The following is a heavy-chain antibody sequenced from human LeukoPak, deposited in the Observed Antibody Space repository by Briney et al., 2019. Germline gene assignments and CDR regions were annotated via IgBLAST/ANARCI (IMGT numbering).Heavy chain of an antibody. CDR3: ATLTYSGSSNNWFDP. V-gene: IGHV4-31*03. Sequence: PSQTLSLTCTVSGGSISSGGYYWSWIRQHPGKGLEWIGYIYYSGSTYYNPSLKSRVTISVDTSKNQFSLKLSSVTAADTAVYYCATLTYSGSSNNWFDPWGQGTLVTVSS. D-gene: IGHD1-26*01. J-gene: IGHJ5*02. CDR2: IYYSGST. CDR1: GGSISSGGYY.